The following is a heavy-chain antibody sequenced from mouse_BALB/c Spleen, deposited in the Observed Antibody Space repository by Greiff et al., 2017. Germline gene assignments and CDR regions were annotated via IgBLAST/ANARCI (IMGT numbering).Heavy chain of an antibody. J-gene: IGHJ1*01. V-gene: IGHV1S81*02. CDR2: INPSNGRT. CDR1: GYTFTSYR. Sequence: QVQLQQPGAELVKPGASVKLSCKASGYTFTSYRMHWVKQRPGQGLEWIGEINPSNGRTNYNEKFKSKATLTVDKSSSTAYMQLSSLTSEDSAVYYCARSYYGSSYVYFDVWGAGTTVTVSS. CDR3: ARSYYGSSYVYFDV. D-gene: IGHD1-1*01.